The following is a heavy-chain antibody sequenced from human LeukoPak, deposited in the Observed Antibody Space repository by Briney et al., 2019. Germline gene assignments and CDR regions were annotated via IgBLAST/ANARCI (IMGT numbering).Heavy chain of an antibody. Sequence: GGSLRLSCAASGFTFSSYGMHWVRQAPGKGLEWVAVISYDGSDKYYADSVKGRFTISRDNSKNTLYLQVNSLRAEDTAVYYCAKAHYDIWAIDYWGQGTLVTVSS. V-gene: IGHV3-30*18. CDR3: AKAHYDIWAIDY. D-gene: IGHD3-9*01. CDR1: GFTFSSYG. CDR2: ISYDGSDK. J-gene: IGHJ4*02.